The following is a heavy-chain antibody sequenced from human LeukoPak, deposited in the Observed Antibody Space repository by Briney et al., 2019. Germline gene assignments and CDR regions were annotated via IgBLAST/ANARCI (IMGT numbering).Heavy chain of an antibody. D-gene: IGHD3-10*01. V-gene: IGHV3-21*01. CDR3: ARDGYYGSGSLNYYYYGMDV. Sequence: GGSLRLSCAAPGFTFSSYAMSWVRQAPGKGLEWVSSISSSSSYIYYADSVKGRFTISRDNAKNSLYLQMNSLRAEDTAVYYCARDGYYGSGSLNYYYYGMDVWGQGTTVTVSS. CDR2: ISSSSSYI. CDR1: GFTFSSYA. J-gene: IGHJ6*02.